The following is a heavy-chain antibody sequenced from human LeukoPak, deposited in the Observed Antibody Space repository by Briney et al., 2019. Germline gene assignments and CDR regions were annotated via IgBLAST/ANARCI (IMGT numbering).Heavy chain of an antibody. V-gene: IGHV4-39*02. D-gene: IGHD3-22*01. CDR1: GGSIRSGSHY. J-gene: IGHJ4*02. CDR3: AKRDDSGGNLVDL. CDR2: IYYSGST. Sequence: SETLSLTCTVSGGSIRSGSHYWAWIRQPPGKGLEWIGSIYYSGSTYYNSSLENRVTISIDTSKNHFSLRLRSLSAADTSVYYCAKRDDSGGNLVDLWGQGTLVTASS.